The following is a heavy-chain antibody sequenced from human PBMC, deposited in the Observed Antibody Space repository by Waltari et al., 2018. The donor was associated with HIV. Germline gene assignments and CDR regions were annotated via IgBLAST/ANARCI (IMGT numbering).Heavy chain of an antibody. D-gene: IGHD3-22*01. J-gene: IGHJ5*02. CDR1: GGSISSRGFY. V-gene: IGHV4-39*01. CDR3: ARLLYYDSSASYGGA. Sequence: QLQLQESGPGLVKPSETLSLTCTVSGGSISSRGFYWGWIRQPPGKGLEWLATLYYSGSTYYNPSLKSRVTISVDTSKNQFSRNLSSVTAADTAVYFCARLLYYDSSASYGGAWGQGTLVTVSS. CDR2: LYYSGST.